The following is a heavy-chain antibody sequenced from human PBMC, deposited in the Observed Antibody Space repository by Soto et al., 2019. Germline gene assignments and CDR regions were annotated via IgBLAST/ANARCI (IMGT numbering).Heavy chain of an antibody. CDR1: GFTFSSYG. CDR2: ISYDGRNK. J-gene: IGHJ6*02. CDR3: ANEKAAAGDYYYGMDV. D-gene: IGHD6-13*01. Sequence: VGSLRLSCAASGFTFSSYGMHWVRQAPGKGLEWVAVISYDGRNKYYADSVKGRFTISRDNSKNTLYLQMNSLRAEDTAVYYCANEKAAAGDYYYGMDVWGQGTTVTVSS. V-gene: IGHV3-30*18.